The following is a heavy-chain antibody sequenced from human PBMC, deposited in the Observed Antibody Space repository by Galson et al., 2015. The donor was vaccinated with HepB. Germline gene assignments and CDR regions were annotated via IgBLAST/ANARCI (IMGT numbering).Heavy chain of an antibody. CDR1: GYTFTSYG. J-gene: IGHJ3*02. V-gene: IGHV1-18*04. CDR3: ASWTGYYGSGSYNAFDI. CDR2: ISAYNGNT. D-gene: IGHD3-10*01. Sequence: SVKVSCKASGYTFTSYGISWVRQAPGQGLEWMGWISAYNGNTNYAQKLQGRVTMTTDTSTSTAYMELRSLRSDDTAVYYCASWTGYYGSGSYNAFDIWGQGTTVTVSS.